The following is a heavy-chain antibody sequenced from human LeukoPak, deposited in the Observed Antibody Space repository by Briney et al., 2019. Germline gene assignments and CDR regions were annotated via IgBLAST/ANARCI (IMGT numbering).Heavy chain of an antibody. CDR3: ARDPSYSRHGQKDCSSTSCYPKQDYEGDDY. CDR1: GGTFSSYA. CDR2: IIPIFGTA. V-gene: IGHV1-69*13. Sequence: ASVKVCCKASGGTFSSYAISWVRQAPGQGLEWMGGIIPIFGTANYAQKFQGRVTITADESTSTAYMELSSLRSEDTAVYYCARDPSYSRHGQKDCSSTSCYPKQDYEGDDYWGQGTLVTVSS. D-gene: IGHD2-2*01. J-gene: IGHJ4*02.